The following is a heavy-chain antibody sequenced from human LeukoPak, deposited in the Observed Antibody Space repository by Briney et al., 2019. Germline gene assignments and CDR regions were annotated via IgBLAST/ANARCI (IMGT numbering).Heavy chain of an antibody. Sequence: GGSLRLSCAASGFTFSSYWMGWVRQAPGKGLEWVANIKQDGSEKYYVVSVKGRFTISRDNAKNSLYLQMNSLRAEDTAVHYCARERSSSSSFFDYWGQGTLVTVSS. J-gene: IGHJ4*02. CDR3: ARERSSSSSFFDY. CDR1: GFTFSSYW. V-gene: IGHV3-7*01. CDR2: IKQDGSEK. D-gene: IGHD6-6*01.